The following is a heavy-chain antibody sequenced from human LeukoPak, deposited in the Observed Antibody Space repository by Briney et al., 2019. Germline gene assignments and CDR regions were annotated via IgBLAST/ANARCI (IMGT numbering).Heavy chain of an antibody. CDR3: ARGPSYGARCDYLDY. CDR2: IKKDGSEK. D-gene: IGHD3-10*01. Sequence: GGSLTLSCAASGFTFSDHWMSWVRKVPGQGLEWVADIKKDGSEKNEVDSAKGRFTISRDNAKNSLYLEMNSLRVEDTAVYYCARGPSYGARCDYLDYWGQGALVTVSA. CDR1: GFTFSDHW. V-gene: IGHV3-7*01. J-gene: IGHJ4*02.